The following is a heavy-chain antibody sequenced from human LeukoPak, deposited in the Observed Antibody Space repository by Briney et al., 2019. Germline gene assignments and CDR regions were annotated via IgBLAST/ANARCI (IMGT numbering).Heavy chain of an antibody. Sequence: ASVKVSCKASGYTFTSYDINWVRQATGQGLEWMGWINPNSGNTGYAQKFQGRVTMTRNTSISTAYMELSSLRSEDTAVYYCARAVRAIWFGELSVDWGQGTLVTVSS. J-gene: IGHJ1*01. CDR3: ARAVRAIWFGELSVD. CDR2: INPNSGNT. CDR1: GYTFTSYD. D-gene: IGHD3-10*01. V-gene: IGHV1-8*01.